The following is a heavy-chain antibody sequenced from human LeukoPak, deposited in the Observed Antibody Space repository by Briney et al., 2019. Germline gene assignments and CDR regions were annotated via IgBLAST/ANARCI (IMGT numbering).Heavy chain of an antibody. CDR3: ARVDHDFWSDYYRFEY. V-gene: IGHV4-34*01. J-gene: IGHJ4*02. D-gene: IGHD3-3*01. CDR1: GCSFSGYY. CDR2: INHSGST. Sequence: SETLSLTRAVYGCSFSGYYLSWIRQPPGKGLEWVGYINHSGSTNYNPSLKSRVTISVDTCKNQFSLKLSSVTAADTAVYYCARVDHDFWSDYYRFEYWGQGTLVTVSS.